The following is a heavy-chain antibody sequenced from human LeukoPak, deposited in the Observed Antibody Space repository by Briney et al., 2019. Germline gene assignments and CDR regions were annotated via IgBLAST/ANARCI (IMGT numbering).Heavy chain of an antibody. CDR3: AKEGRYCSSTSCYRPYYMDV. Sequence: GGSLRLSCAASGFTFSSYGVHWVRQAPGKGLEWVAFIRYDGSNKYYADSVKGRFTISRDNSKNTLYLQMNSLRAEDTAVYYCAKEGRYCSSTSCYRPYYMDVWGKGTTVTVSS. CDR1: GFTFSSYG. J-gene: IGHJ6*03. V-gene: IGHV3-30*02. D-gene: IGHD2-2*01. CDR2: IRYDGSNK.